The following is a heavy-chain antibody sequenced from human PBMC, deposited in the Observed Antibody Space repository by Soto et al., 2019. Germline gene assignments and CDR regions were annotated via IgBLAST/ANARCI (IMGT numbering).Heavy chain of an antibody. V-gene: IGHV3-30-3*01. CDR3: ARVSSGWHVDY. CDR2: ISYDGSNK. J-gene: IGHJ4*02. Sequence: QVQLVESGGGVVQPGRSLRLSCAASGFTFSSYAMHWVRQAPGKGLEWVAVISYDGSNKYYADSVKGRFTISRDNSKNTLYLQMNSLRAEDMAVYYCARVSSGWHVDYWGQGTLVTVSS. CDR1: GFTFSSYA. D-gene: IGHD6-19*01.